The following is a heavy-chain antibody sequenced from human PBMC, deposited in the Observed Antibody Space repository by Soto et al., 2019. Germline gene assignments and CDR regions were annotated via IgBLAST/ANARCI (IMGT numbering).Heavy chain of an antibody. CDR1: GYTFSSYH. CDR3: ARDLPPVDD. Sequence: QIQLVQSGAEVKKPGASVKVSCKASGYTFSSYHITWVRQAPGQGLEWMGWISAYNGNTNYAQNLQGRITMTTDPSTTTAYLELRSLRPDDTAVYYSARDLPPVDDWGQGTLVTVSS. J-gene: IGHJ4*02. CDR2: ISAYNGNT. V-gene: IGHV1-18*01.